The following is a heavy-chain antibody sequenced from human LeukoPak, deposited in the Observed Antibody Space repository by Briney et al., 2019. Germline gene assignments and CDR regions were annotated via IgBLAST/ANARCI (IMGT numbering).Heavy chain of an antibody. CDR1: GYSFTNYW. V-gene: IGHV5-51*04. D-gene: IGHD2-8*01. J-gene: IGHJ4*02. CDR3: ARGGMVYAQFDY. CDR2: INPDDSEI. Sequence: GESLQISCKGSGYSFTNYWIGWVRQTPGKGLEWMGIINPDDSEIKYSPSFQGQVTISADKPISTAYLQWSSLKASDTAMYYCARGGMVYAQFDYWGQGTLVTVSS.